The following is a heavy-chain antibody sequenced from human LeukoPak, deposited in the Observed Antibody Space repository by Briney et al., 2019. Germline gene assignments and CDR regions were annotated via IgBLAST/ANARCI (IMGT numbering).Heavy chain of an antibody. D-gene: IGHD2-15*01. J-gene: IGHJ4*02. CDR1: GYTFTGYY. CDR2: INPNSGGT. V-gene: IGHV1-2*02. CDR3: ARISSGGSFGSDY. Sequence: EASVKVSCKASGYTFTGYYMHWVRPAPGQGLEWMGWINPNSGGTNYAQKFQGRVTMTRDTSISTAYMELSRLRSDDTAVYYCARISSGGSFGSDYWGQGTLVTVSS.